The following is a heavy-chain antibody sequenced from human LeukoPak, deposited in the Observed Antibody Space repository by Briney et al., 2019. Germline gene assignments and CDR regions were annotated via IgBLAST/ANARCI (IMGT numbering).Heavy chain of an antibody. CDR2: IYYSGST. V-gene: IGHV4-59*01. CDR1: GGSISSYY. CDR3: ARGYSYGYEFDY. D-gene: IGHD5-18*01. J-gene: IGHJ4*02. Sequence: SETLSLTCTVSGGSISSYYWSWIRHPPGKGLECIGYIYYSGSTNYNPSLKSRVTISVDTSKNQFSLKLSSVTAADTAVYYCARGYSYGYEFDYWGQGTLVTVSS.